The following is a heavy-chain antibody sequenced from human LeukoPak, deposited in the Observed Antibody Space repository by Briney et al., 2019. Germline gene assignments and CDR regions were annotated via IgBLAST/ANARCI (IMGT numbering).Heavy chain of an antibody. J-gene: IGHJ1*01. CDR1: GGSISSYY. D-gene: IGHD6-13*01. Sequence: SETLSLTCTVSGGSISSYYWSWIRQPPGKGLEWIGYIYYSESTNYNPSLKSRVTISVDTSKNQFSLKLSSVTAADTAVYYCARVASSSWSAEYFQHWGQGTLVTVSS. CDR2: IYYSEST. V-gene: IGHV4-59*01. CDR3: ARVASSSWSAEYFQH.